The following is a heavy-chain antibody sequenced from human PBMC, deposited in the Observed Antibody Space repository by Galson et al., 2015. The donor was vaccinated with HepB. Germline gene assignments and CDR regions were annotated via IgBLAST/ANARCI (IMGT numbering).Heavy chain of an antibody. Sequence: ETLSLTCAVYGGSFSGYYWSWIRRPPGKGLEWIGEINHSGSTNYNPSLKSRVTISVDTSKNQFSLKLSSVTAADTAVYYCAKYSGSYSYFDYWGQGTLVTVSS. D-gene: IGHD1-26*01. V-gene: IGHV4-34*01. CDR3: AKYSGSYSYFDY. CDR1: GGSFSGYY. J-gene: IGHJ4*02. CDR2: INHSGST.